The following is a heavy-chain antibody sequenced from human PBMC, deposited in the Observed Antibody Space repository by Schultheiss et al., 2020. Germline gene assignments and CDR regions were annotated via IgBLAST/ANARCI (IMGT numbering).Heavy chain of an antibody. Sequence: GGSLRLSCAASGFAFSNYDMHWVRQAPGKGLEWISYISDDSTTRYYAYPVKGRFTISRDNAKNSLYLQMNSLRAEDTAVYYCARDSGTKPSDYWGQGTLVTVSS. CDR2: ISDDSTTR. V-gene: IGHV3-48*04. J-gene: IGHJ4*02. CDR1: GFAFSNYD. D-gene: IGHD3-10*01. CDR3: ARDSGTKPSDY.